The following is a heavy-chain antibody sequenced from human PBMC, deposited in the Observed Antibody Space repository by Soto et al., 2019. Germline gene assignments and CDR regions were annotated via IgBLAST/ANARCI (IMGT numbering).Heavy chain of an antibody. CDR1: GFTFTSYW. J-gene: IGHJ4*01. V-gene: IGHV3-74*01. CDR3: ARGALGSYYSGY. D-gene: IGHD3-10*01. CDR2: IKGDGISI. Sequence: EVHLEESGGVLVQSGGSLRLSCAASGFTFTSYWIHWVRQAPGKGLVWVSRIKGDGISINYADSVKGRFTISSDNARDTVFLQMTDLRAEDAAVYYCARGALGSYYSGYWGHGTLVSVSS.